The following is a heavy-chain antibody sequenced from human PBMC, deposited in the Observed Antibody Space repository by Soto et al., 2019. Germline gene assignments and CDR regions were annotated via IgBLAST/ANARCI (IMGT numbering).Heavy chain of an antibody. Sequence: GASVKVSCKASGYTFTGYYMHWVRQAPGQGLEWMGWINAYNGNTNYAQKFQGRVTMSTDTSTSTAYMELRSLSSDDTAVYYCARDLAVAGVDYWGQGTLVTVSS. CDR1: GYTFTGYY. D-gene: IGHD6-19*01. J-gene: IGHJ4*02. V-gene: IGHV1-18*04. CDR3: ARDLAVAGVDY. CDR2: INAYNGNT.